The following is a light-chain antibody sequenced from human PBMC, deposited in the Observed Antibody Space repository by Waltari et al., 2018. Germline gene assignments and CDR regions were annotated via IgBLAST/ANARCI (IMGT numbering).Light chain of an antibody. CDR3: QRYNSLYT. CDR1: QSISSW. V-gene: IGKV1-5*03. CDR2: KAS. Sequence: DIQMTQSPSTLSASVGDRVTITCRASQSISSWLVWYQHKPGKAPKLLIYKASSLESGVPSRFSGSGSGTEFTLTISSLQPDDFATYYCQRYNSLYTFGQGTKLEIK. J-gene: IGKJ2*01.